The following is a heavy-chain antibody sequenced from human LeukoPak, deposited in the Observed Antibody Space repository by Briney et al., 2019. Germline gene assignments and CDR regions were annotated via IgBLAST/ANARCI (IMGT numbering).Heavy chain of an antibody. D-gene: IGHD2-15*01. Sequence: PGGSLRLSCAASGFTFSSHWMHWVRQAPGKGLVWVSGISTDGSRPRYADSVNGRFTISRDNAKNTLYLQMNSLRAEDTAVYFCDRDGQGSTPLDYWGQGTLVTVSS. J-gene: IGHJ4*02. V-gene: IGHV3-74*01. CDR3: DRDGQGSTPLDY. CDR1: GFTFSSHW. CDR2: ISTDGSRP.